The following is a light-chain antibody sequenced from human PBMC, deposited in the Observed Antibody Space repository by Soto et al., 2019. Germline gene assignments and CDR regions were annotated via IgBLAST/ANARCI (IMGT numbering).Light chain of an antibody. Sequence: DIPMTQSPSSLSASVGDRVTITCRASQSISTYLNWYQQKPGKAPKLLIFTASSLHSGVPSRFRGSASGTDFTLTISSLQPEDFATYYCQQSYTTGEAFGQGTKLEIK. CDR3: QQSYTTGEA. CDR2: TAS. J-gene: IGKJ2*01. CDR1: QSISTY. V-gene: IGKV1-39*01.